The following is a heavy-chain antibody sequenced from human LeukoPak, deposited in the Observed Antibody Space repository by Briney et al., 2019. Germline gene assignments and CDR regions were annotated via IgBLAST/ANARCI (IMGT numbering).Heavy chain of an antibody. J-gene: IGHJ4*02. D-gene: IGHD4-11*01. CDR1: GGSISSYY. CDR2: IYYSGST. V-gene: IGHV4-59*12. CDR3: ARTWRAPYSNYGEFFDY. Sequence: SETLSLTCTVSGGSISSYYWSWIRQPPGKGLEWIGYIYYSGSTYYNPSLKSRVTISVDTSKNQFSLKLSSVTAADTAVYYCARTWRAPYSNYGEFFDYWGQGTLVTVSS.